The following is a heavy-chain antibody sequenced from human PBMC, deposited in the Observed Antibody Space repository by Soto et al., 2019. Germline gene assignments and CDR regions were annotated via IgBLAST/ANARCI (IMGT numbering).Heavy chain of an antibody. CDR3: AIGPSGTYPWFDP. V-gene: IGHV1-69*01. D-gene: IGHD1-26*01. J-gene: IGHJ5*02. CDR2: IIPRFGTT. Sequence: QVHLVQSGAEVKKPGSSVKVSCKASGGTFSSYGINWVRQAPGQGLEWMAGIIPRFGTTNHAQKFKGRVTVTADESTTTAFMELRTLRSEDTAIYYCAIGPSGTYPWFDPWGQGTLVTVSS. CDR1: GGTFSSYG.